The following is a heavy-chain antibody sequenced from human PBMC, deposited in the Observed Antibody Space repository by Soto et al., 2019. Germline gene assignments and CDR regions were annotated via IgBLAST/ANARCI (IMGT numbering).Heavy chain of an antibody. CDR1: GYTFTGYY. V-gene: IGHV1-2*04. D-gene: IGHD3-16*02. CDR3: ARGRRIMITFGGVIVMSYYGMDV. J-gene: IGHJ6*02. CDR2: INPNSGGT. Sequence: XSVKVCCKASGYTFTGYYMHWVRQAPGQGLEWMGWINPNSGGTNYAQKFQGWVTMTRDTSISTAYMELSRLRSDDTAVYYCARGRRIMITFGGVIVMSYYGMDVWGQGTTVTVSS.